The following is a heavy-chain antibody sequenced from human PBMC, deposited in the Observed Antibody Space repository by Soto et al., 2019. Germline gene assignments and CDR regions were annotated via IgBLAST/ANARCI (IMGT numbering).Heavy chain of an antibody. CDR1: GFTFSSYS. Sequence: EVQLVESGGGLVKPGGSLRLSCAASGFTFSSYSMNWVRQAPGKGLEWVSSISSSSSYIYYADSVKGRFTISRDNAKNSLYLQMNSLRAEDTAVYYCARDRWELLYTFDYWGQGTLVTVSS. V-gene: IGHV3-21*01. CDR3: ARDRWELLYTFDY. J-gene: IGHJ4*02. CDR2: ISSSSSYI. D-gene: IGHD1-26*01.